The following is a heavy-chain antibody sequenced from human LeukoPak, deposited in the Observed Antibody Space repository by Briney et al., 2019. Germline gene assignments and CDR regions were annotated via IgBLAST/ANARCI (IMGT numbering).Heavy chain of an antibody. D-gene: IGHD2-2*01. CDR1: GGSISSSSYY. CDR3: ARQVVPLHPWFDP. J-gene: IGHJ5*02. CDR2: IYYSGST. V-gene: IGHV4-39*01. Sequence: SETPSLTCTVSGGSISSSSYYWGWIRQPPGKGLEWIGSIYYSGSTYYNPSLKSRVTISVDTSKNQFSLKLSSVTAADTAVYYCARQVVPLHPWFDPWGQGTLVTVSS.